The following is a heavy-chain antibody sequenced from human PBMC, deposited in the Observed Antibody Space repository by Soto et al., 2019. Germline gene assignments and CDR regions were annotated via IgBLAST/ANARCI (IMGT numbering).Heavy chain of an antibody. D-gene: IGHD6-25*01. Sequence: EVHLVGSGGGLVQPGGSLGLSCSASGFSFSTSGFTLVTYALNWVRQAPGKGLEWLAFIHWTQDVIFYAGSVRCRFTISIDNANDSLYLQTNSLRVDDTDVYYCFSGPDVDLDLDYLSQGTLVTVSS. V-gene: IGHV3-48*01. CDR1: GFTLVTYA. J-gene: IGHJ4*02. CDR2: IHWTQDVI. CDR3: FSGPDVDLDLDY.